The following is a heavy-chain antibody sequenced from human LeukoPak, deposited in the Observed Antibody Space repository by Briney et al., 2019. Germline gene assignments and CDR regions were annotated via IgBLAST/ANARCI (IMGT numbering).Heavy chain of an antibody. V-gene: IGHV3-23*01. CDR2: ISGSGGST. CDR1: GFTFSSYA. Sequence: GGSLRLSCAASGFTFSSYAMSWVRQAPGKGLEWVSAISGSGGSTYYADSVKGRFTISRDSSKNTLYLQMSSLRAEDTAVYYCAKDRYSSSWYGSFDYWGQGTLVTVSS. D-gene: IGHD6-13*01. J-gene: IGHJ4*02. CDR3: AKDRYSSSWYGSFDY.